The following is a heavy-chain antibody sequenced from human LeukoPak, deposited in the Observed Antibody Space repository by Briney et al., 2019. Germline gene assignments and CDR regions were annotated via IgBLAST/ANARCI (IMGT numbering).Heavy chain of an antibody. J-gene: IGHJ4*02. V-gene: IGHV3-23*01. CDR2: VSGSGGST. CDR1: GFTFSSYA. Sequence: PGGSLRLSCAASGFTFSSYAMSWVRQAPGKGLEWVSAVSGSGGSTYYADSVKGRFTISRDNSKNTLYLQMNSLRAEDTAVYSCAKREDYYGSGSYYNAASDYWGQGTLVTVSS. D-gene: IGHD3-10*01. CDR3: AKREDYYGSGSYYNAASDY.